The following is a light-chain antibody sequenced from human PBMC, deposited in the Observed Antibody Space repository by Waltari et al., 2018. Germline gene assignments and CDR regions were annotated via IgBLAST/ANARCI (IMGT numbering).Light chain of an antibody. CDR3: AAWDDSLNGHWV. CDR1: TPNIGRNL. J-gene: IGLJ3*02. V-gene: IGLV1-44*01. CDR2: RSD. Sequence: QAVLTQPPSASGTPGQRVTISCSGSTPNIGRNLVNWYQQVPGKAPKLVIDRSDQRPSGVPGRFSGSKSGSSASLAISGLQSEDEADYYCAAWDDSLNGHWVFGGGTKVTVL.